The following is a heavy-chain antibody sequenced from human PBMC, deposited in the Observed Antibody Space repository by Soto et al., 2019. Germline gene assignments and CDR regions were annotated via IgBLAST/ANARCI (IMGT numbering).Heavy chain of an antibody. CDR2: NTYDGSNK. CDR1: GFTFSSYA. Sequence: QVQLVESGGGVVQPGRSLRLSCAASGFTFSSYAMHWVRQAPGKGLERVAVNTYDGSNKYYADSVKGRFTISRDNSKNTLYLQMNSLRAEDTAVYYCAREGEGIDYWGQGTLVTVSS. V-gene: IGHV3-30-3*01. CDR3: AREGEGIDY. D-gene: IGHD1-26*01. J-gene: IGHJ4*02.